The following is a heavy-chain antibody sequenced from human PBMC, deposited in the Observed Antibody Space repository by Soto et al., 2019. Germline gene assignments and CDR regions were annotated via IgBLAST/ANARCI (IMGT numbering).Heavy chain of an antibody. J-gene: IGHJ4*02. Sequence: EVQLLDSGGGLVQPGGSLRLSCAASGFSFSSFAMSWVRQAPGKGLEWVSTISGSGGSTFYADSVKGRFTISRDNSKNTLSVQMNGLRAEDTAVYYCAKDXRAWSCFDSWGQGTLVTVSS. D-gene: IGHD2-15*01. CDR1: GFSFSSFA. CDR2: ISGSGGST. CDR3: AKDXRAWSCFDS. V-gene: IGHV3-23*01.